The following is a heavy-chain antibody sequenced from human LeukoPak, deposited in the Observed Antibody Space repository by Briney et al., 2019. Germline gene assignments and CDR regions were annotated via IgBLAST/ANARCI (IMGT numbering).Heavy chain of an antibody. CDR1: GGSFSGYY. CDR3: ASWMVGRGIRRFFQH. CDR2: INHSGST. Sequence: SETLSLTCAVYGGSFSGYYWSWIRQPPGKGLEWIGEINHSGSTNYNPSLKSRVTISVDTSKNQFSLKLSSVTAADTAVYYCASWMVGRGIRRFFQHWGQGTLVTVSS. V-gene: IGHV4-34*01. J-gene: IGHJ1*01. D-gene: IGHD2-15*01.